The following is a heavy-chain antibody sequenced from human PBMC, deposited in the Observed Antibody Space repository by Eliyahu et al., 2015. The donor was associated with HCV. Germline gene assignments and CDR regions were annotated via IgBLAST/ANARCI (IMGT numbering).Heavy chain of an antibody. V-gene: IGHV4-4*07. CDR1: XGSXSSYY. J-gene: IGHJ5*02. CDR2: IYTSGST. Sequence: QVQLQESGPGLVKPSETLSLXCPVXXGSXSSYYWSWIRQPAGKGXEWIGRIYTSGSTNYNPSLKSRVTMSVDTSKNQFSLKLSSVTAADTAVYYCARDQDSSSWFDPWGQGTLVTVSS. D-gene: IGHD6-13*01. CDR3: ARDQDSSSWFDP.